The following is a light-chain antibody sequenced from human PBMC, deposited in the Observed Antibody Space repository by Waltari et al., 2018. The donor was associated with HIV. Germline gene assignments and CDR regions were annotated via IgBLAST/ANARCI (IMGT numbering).Light chain of an antibody. CDR3: AAWDDSLNGWV. V-gene: IGLV1-36*01. CDR1: SSHIGNNA. Sequence: QSVLTPPPPVSEAPRPRVTISCSGRSSHIGNNAVNWYQKLPGKAPKLLIYYDELLPSGVSYRFSGSKSGTSASLAISGLQSEDEADYYCAAWDDSLNGWVFGGGTKLTVL. CDR2: YDE. J-gene: IGLJ3*02.